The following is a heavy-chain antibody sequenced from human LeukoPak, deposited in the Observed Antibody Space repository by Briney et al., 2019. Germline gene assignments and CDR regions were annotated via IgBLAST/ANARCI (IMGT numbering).Heavy chain of an antibody. Sequence: GASVEVSCKASGYTFTGYYMHWVRQAPGQGLEWMGWINPNSGGTNYAQKFQGRVTTTRDTSISTAYMELSRLRSDDTAVYYCAREESSSPYYYYGMDVWGQGTTVTVSS. CDR3: AREESSSPYYYYGMDV. D-gene: IGHD6-6*01. J-gene: IGHJ6*02. CDR2: INPNSGGT. CDR1: GYTFTGYY. V-gene: IGHV1-2*02.